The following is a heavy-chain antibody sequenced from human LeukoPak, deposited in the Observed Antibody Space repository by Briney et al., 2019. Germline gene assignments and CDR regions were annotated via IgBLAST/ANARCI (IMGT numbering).Heavy chain of an antibody. D-gene: IGHD3-9*01. Sequence: GGSLRLSCAASGFTFSSYAMSWVRQAPRKGLEWVSAISGSGGSTYYADSVKGRFTISRDNSKNTLYLQMNSLRAEVTAVYYCAKGAYYDILTGYPMHFDYWGQGTLVTVSS. J-gene: IGHJ4*02. CDR2: ISGSGGST. V-gene: IGHV3-23*01. CDR3: AKGAYYDILTGYPMHFDY. CDR1: GFTFSSYA.